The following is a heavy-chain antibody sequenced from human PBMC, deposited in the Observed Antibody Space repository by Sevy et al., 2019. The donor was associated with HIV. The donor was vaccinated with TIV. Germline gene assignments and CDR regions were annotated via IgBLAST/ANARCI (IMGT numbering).Heavy chain of an antibody. Sequence: ASVKVYCKASGYTFTSYGISWVRQAPGQGLEWMGWISAYNGNTNYAQKLQGRVTMTTDTSTSTAYMELRSLRSDDTAVSYCARDGRQWELGGDAFDIWGQGTMVTVSS. D-gene: IGHD1-26*01. CDR1: GYTFTSYG. CDR2: ISAYNGNT. CDR3: ARDGRQWELGGDAFDI. V-gene: IGHV1-18*01. J-gene: IGHJ3*02.